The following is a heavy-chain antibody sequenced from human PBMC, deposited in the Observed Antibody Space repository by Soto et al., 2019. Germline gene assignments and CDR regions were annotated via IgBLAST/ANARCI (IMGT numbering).Heavy chain of an antibody. Sequence: VHLLESGGGLVQPGRSLRLSCAASGFTFENYAMHWVRQGPGKGLEWVSGISWHSGTIGYADSVRGRFTISRDNAKNSLYLQMNSLRPEDTALYYCAKEKVYSNYQYYFDSWGQGTLVTVSS. J-gene: IGHJ4*02. CDR2: ISWHSGTI. CDR3: AKEKVYSNYQYYFDS. D-gene: IGHD4-4*01. CDR1: GFTFENYA. V-gene: IGHV3-9*01.